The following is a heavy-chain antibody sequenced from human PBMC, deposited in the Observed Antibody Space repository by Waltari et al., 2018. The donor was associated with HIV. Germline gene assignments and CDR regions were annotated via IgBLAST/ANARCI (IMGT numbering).Heavy chain of an antibody. Sequence: EVQLVESGGGLVQPGRSLRLSCAASGFTFDDYAMHWVRQAPGTGLEWVSGISWNSGSIGYADSVKGRFTISRDNAKNSLYLQMNSLRAEDTALYYCARPRITIFGVVEGGAFDIWGQGTMVTVSS. J-gene: IGHJ3*02. CDR1: GFTFDDYA. CDR2: ISWNSGSI. D-gene: IGHD3-3*01. V-gene: IGHV3-9*01. CDR3: ARPRITIFGVVEGGAFDI.